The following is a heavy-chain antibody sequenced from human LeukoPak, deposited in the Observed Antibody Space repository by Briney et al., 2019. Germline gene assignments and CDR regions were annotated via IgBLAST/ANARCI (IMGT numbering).Heavy chain of an antibody. CDR1: GGSISSGGYY. V-gene: IGHV4-61*08. D-gene: IGHD5-24*01. Sequence: SETLSLTCTVSGGSISSGGYYWSWIRQHPGKGLEWIGYIYYSGSTNYNPSLKSRVTISVDTSKNQFSLKLSSVTAADTAVYYCARAVEMATVVLDYWGQGTLVTVSS. CDR2: IYYSGST. J-gene: IGHJ4*02. CDR3: ARAVEMATVVLDY.